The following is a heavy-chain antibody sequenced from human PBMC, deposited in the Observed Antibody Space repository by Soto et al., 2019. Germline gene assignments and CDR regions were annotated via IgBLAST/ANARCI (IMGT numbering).Heavy chain of an antibody. V-gene: IGHV3-23*01. CDR2: ISASGRDT. Sequence: PXESLSLACVASGFTFSNYAMSWVRQAPGKGLEWVSGISASGRDTYYADSVKDRFTISRDSFKNTLYLQMNSLRAEDTGTYYCAKGKTSGWYYFDYWGQGALVTVSS. CDR1: GFTFSNYA. J-gene: IGHJ4*02. D-gene: IGHD6-19*01. CDR3: AKGKTSGWYYFDY.